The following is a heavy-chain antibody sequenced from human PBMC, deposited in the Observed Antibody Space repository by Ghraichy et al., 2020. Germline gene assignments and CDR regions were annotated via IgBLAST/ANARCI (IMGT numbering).Heavy chain of an antibody. D-gene: IGHD2-2*01. Sequence: GGSLRLSCAASGFTFSSYWMTWVRQAPGKGLEWVANIKQDGSEKYYVDSVKGRFTISRDNAKNSLYLQMNSLRAEDTAVYYYASRYCSSTSCYLYSYHYMDVWGKGTTVTVSS. CDR3: ASRYCSSTSCYLYSYHYMDV. CDR1: GFTFSSYW. CDR2: IKQDGSEK. J-gene: IGHJ6*03. V-gene: IGHV3-7*01.